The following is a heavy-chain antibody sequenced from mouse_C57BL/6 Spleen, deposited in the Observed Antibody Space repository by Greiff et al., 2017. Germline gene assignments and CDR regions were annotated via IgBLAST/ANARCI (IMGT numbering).Heavy chain of an antibody. V-gene: IGHV1-52*01. CDR3: ARYNYGYDDDFDY. D-gene: IGHD2-2*01. CDR1: GYTFTSYW. J-gene: IGHJ2*01. Sequence: QVQLQQPGAELVRPGSSVKLSCKASGYTFTSYWMHWVKQRPIQGLEWIGNIDPSDSETHYNQKFKDKATLSVDKSSSTAYMQLSSITSDDSAVYYCARYNYGYDDDFDYWGQGTPLTVSA. CDR2: IDPSDSET.